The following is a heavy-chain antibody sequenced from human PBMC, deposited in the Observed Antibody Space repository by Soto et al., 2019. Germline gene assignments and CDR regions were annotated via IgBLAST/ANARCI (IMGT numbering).Heavy chain of an antibody. CDR2: IWYDGSNK. CDR1: GFTFSSYG. Sequence: PGGSLRLSCAASGFTFSSYGMHWVRQAPGKGLEWVAVIWYDGSNKYYADSVKGRFTISSDNSKNTPYLQMNSLRAEDTAVYYCARDGRRRYSYGPTMDVWGQGTTVTVSS. D-gene: IGHD5-18*01. CDR3: ARDGRRRYSYGPTMDV. V-gene: IGHV3-33*01. J-gene: IGHJ6*02.